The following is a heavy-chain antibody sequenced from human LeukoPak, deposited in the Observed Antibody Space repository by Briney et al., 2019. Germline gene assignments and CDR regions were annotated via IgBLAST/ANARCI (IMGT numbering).Heavy chain of an antibody. CDR3: ARHAASGYSLDAFDI. V-gene: IGHV4-34*01. D-gene: IGHD3-22*01. CDR2: IYHSGST. Sequence: SETLSLTCAVYGGSFSGYYWSWIRQPPGKGVKWIGEIYHSGSTNYNPSLKSRVTISVDTSKNQFSLKLSSVTAADTAVYYCARHAASGYSLDAFDIWGQGTMVTVSS. J-gene: IGHJ3*02. CDR1: GGSFSGYY.